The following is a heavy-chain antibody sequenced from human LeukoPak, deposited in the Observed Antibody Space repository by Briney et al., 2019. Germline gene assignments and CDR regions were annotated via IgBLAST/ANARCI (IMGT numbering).Heavy chain of an antibody. CDR3: AKDHSSGWRTFDY. J-gene: IGHJ4*02. CDR1: GFTFSSYG. D-gene: IGHD6-19*01. Sequence: GGSLRLSCAASGFTFSSYGMHWVRQAPGKGLEWVAVISYDGSNKYYADSVKGRFTISRDNSKNTLYLQMNSLRAEDTAVYYCAKDHSSGWRTFDYWGQGTLVTVSS. V-gene: IGHV3-30*18. CDR2: ISYDGSNK.